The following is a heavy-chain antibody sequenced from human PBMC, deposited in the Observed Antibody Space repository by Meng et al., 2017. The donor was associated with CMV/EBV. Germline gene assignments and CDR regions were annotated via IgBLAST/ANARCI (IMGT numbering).Heavy chain of an antibody. J-gene: IGHJ5*02. D-gene: IGHD3-22*01. Sequence: EVQLVESGGXLVKPGGSLRLSCAASGFTFSSYSMNGVRQAPGKGLEWVSSISSSSSYIYYADSVKGRFTISRDNAKNSLYLQMNSLRAEDTAVYYCARGGPHYDRDWFDPWGQGTLVTVSS. CDR3: ARGGPHYDRDWFDP. CDR1: GFTFSSYS. CDR2: ISSSSSYI. V-gene: IGHV3-21*01.